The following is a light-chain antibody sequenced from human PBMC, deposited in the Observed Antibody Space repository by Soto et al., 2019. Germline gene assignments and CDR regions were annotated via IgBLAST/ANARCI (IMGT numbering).Light chain of an antibody. Sequence: SSELTLPPSLSVPPGKTATITCGGDNIGDKIVHWYQQKPGQAPVLVIHSDSDRPSGIPERFSGSNFGNTATLTISRVEAGDEADYFCQVWDSLSDHPVFGAGTKLTVL. J-gene: IGLJ2*01. CDR2: SDS. V-gene: IGLV3-21*04. CDR3: QVWDSLSDHPV. CDR1: NIGDKI.